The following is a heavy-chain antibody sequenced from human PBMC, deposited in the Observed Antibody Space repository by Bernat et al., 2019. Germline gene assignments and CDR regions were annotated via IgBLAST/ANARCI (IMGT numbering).Heavy chain of an antibody. J-gene: IGHJ4*02. CDR1: GFTFSSYG. D-gene: IGHD5-18*01. CDR3: AKCEGYSYGSHFDY. Sequence: EVQLVESGGGLVQPGGSLRLSCAASGFTFSSYGMSWVRQAPGKGLEWVSGISGSGGSTYYADSVKGRFTISRDNSKNTLYLQMNSMRAEDTAVYYCAKCEGYSYGSHFDYWGQGTLVTVSS. CDR2: ISGSGGST. V-gene: IGHV3-23*04.